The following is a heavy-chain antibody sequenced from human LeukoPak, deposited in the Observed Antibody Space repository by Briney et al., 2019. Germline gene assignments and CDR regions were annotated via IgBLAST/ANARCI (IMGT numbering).Heavy chain of an antibody. D-gene: IGHD1-26*01. CDR2: ISGSGGST. V-gene: IGHV3-23*01. Sequence: GGSVRLSCGASGFTFSSYAMSWVRQAPGKGLEWVSAISGSGGSTYYADSVKGRFTISRDNSKNTLYLQMNSLSAEDTAVYYCAKRGDKWELQEPFDYWGQGTLVTVSS. J-gene: IGHJ4*02. CDR3: AKRGDKWELQEPFDY. CDR1: GFTFSSYA.